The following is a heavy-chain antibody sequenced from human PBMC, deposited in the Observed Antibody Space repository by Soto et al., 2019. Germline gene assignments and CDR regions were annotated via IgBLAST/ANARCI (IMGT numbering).Heavy chain of an antibody. D-gene: IGHD3-10*01. V-gene: IGHV1-46*03. Sequence: QVQLVQSGAEVKKPGASVKVSCKASGYTFTSYYMHWVRQAPGQGLEWMGIINPSGGSTSYAQKFQGRVTMTRDTSTSTVYMELSSLRSEDTAVYYCARDGWFGELPSNLFDPWGQGTLVTVSS. J-gene: IGHJ5*02. CDR3: ARDGWFGELPSNLFDP. CDR1: GYTFTSYY. CDR2: INPSGGST.